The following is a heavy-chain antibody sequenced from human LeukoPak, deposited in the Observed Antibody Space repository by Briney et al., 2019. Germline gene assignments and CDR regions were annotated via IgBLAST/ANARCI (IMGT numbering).Heavy chain of an antibody. V-gene: IGHV3-23*01. CDR3: ARRPGIAVAGAFDY. CDR1: GFTFSSYG. D-gene: IGHD6-19*01. Sequence: GGSLRLSCAASGFTFSSYGMSWVRQAPGKGLEWVSAISGSGGSTYYADSVKGRFTISRDNSKNTLYLQMNSLRAEDTAVYYCARRPGIAVAGAFDYWGQGTLVTVSS. J-gene: IGHJ4*02. CDR2: ISGSGGST.